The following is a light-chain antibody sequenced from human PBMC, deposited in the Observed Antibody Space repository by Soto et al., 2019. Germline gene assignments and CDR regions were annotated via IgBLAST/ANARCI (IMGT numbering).Light chain of an antibody. Sequence: IVLTQSPGSLSLSPGERATLSCRAIQSVTSNYFAWYQQKPGQAPRLLIYGASSRATGIADRFSGSGSGTDFTLTISRLEPEDFAVYYCQQYGSFPWTFGQGTKVDIK. CDR1: QSVTSNY. V-gene: IGKV3-20*01. J-gene: IGKJ1*01. CDR2: GAS. CDR3: QQYGSFPWT.